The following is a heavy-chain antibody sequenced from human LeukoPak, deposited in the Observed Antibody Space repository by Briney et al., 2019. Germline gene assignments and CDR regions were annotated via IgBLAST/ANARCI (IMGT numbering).Heavy chain of an antibody. V-gene: IGHV3-30*04. CDR3: ASSLSQGSYYVTDY. CDR2: ISYDGSNK. Sequence: GSLRLSCAASGFTFSSYAMHWVRQAPGKGLEWVAVISYDGSNKYYADSVKGRFTISRDNSKNTLYLQMNSLRAEDTAVYYCASSLSQGSYYVTDYWGQGTLVTVSS. CDR1: GFTFSSYA. J-gene: IGHJ4*02. D-gene: IGHD3-10*01.